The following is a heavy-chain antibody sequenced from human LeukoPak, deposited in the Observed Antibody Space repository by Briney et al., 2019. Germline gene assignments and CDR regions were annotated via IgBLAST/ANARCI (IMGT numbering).Heavy chain of an antibody. CDR1: GGSFSGYY. CDR2: INHSGST. V-gene: IGHV4-34*01. CDR3: ARRRYHDSSGYQGYYFDY. D-gene: IGHD3-22*01. J-gene: IGHJ4*02. Sequence: PSETLSLTCAVYGGSFSGYYWSWIRQPPGKGLEWIGEINHSGSTNYNPSLKSRVTISVDTSKNQFSLKLSSVTAADTAVYYCARRRYHDSSGYQGYYFDYWGQGTLVTVSS.